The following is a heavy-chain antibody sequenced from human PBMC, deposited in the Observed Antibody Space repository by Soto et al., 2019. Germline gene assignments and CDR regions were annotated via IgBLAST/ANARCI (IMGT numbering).Heavy chain of an antibody. CDR1: GGSFVGYG. V-gene: IGHV5-51*01. Sequence: VVLLRICWQGAGGSFVGYGGGWVRPLPWKGLEWMGIIYPGDSDTRYSPSFQGQVTISADKSISTAYLQWSSLKASDTAMYYCARRYYSSGSHSCFDPWGQGTLVPVSS. CDR3: ARRYYSSGSHSCFDP. CDR2: IYPGDSDT. J-gene: IGHJ5*02. D-gene: IGHD3-10*01.